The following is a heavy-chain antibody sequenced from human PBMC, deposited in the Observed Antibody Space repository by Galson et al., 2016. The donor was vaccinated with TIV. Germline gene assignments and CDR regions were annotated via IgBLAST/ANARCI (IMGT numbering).Heavy chain of an antibody. CDR2: ISYDGTNK. J-gene: IGHJ6*02. V-gene: IGHV3-30-3*01. D-gene: IGHD3-10*01. CDR1: GISFSRNA. Sequence: LRLSCAASGISFSRNAMHWVRQAPGRGLEWVAVISYDGTNKYYADSVKGRLTISRDNSKNTLYLQMNSLKTEDTAVYYCATSTVGENIYYYGMDVWGQGTTVTVSS. CDR3: ATSTVGENIYYYGMDV.